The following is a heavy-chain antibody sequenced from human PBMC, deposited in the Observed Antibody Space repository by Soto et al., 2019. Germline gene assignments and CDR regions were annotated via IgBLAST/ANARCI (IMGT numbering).Heavy chain of an antibody. CDR2: ISSSSSYI. CDR3: AIDRRDGYNFDY. V-gene: IGHV3-21*01. Sequence: EVQLVESGGGLVKPGGSLRLSCAASGFTFSSYSMNWVRQAPGKGLEWVSSISSSSSYIYYADSVKGRFTISRDNAKNSLYLQMNSLRAEDTAVYYCAIDRRDGYNFDYWGQGTLVTVSS. CDR1: GFTFSSYS. J-gene: IGHJ4*02. D-gene: IGHD5-12*01.